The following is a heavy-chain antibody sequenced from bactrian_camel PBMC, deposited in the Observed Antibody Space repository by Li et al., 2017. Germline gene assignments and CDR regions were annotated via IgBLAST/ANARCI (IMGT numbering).Heavy chain of an antibody. V-gene: IGHV3S1*01. CDR2: INSGGDTT. J-gene: IGHJ4*01. CDR3: TTGGHHGPYNY. D-gene: IGHD7*01. Sequence: HVQLVESGGGSVQAGDALTLSCAASGFTFSSYWMYWVRQAPGKGLEWVSTINSGGDTTYYTDSVKGRFTMSRDNAKNTPYLQMNSLKTEDSAVYYCTTGGHHGPYNYWGQGTQVTVS. CDR1: GFTFSSYW.